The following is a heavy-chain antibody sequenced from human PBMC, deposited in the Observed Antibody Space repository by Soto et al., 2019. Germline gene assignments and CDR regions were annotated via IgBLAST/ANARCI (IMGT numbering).Heavy chain of an antibody. CDR3: AREGGTWDYYYYYGMDV. V-gene: IGHV3-33*01. J-gene: IGHJ6*02. CDR1: GFTFSSYG. D-gene: IGHD3-16*01. CDR2: IWYDGSNK. Sequence: QVQLVESGGGVVQPGRSLRLSCAASGFTFSSYGMHWVRQAPGKGLEWVAAIWYDGSNKYYADSVKGRFTISRDNSKNTLYLQMNSLRAEDTAVYYCAREGGTWDYYYYYGMDVWGQGTTVTVSS.